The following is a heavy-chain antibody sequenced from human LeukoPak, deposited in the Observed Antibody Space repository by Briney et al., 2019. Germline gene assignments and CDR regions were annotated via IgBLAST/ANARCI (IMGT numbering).Heavy chain of an antibody. CDR2: INPNSGGT. CDR3: ARVVVGEADYYDSSGYSNWFDP. V-gene: IGHV1-2*02. D-gene: IGHD3-22*01. J-gene: IGHJ5*02. CDR1: GYTFTGYY. Sequence: ASVKVSCKASGYTFTGYYMHWVRQAPGQGLEWMGWINPNSGGTNYAQKFQGRVTMTRDTSISTAYMELSRLRSDDTAVYYCARVVVGEADYYDSSGYSNWFDPWGQGTLVTVSS.